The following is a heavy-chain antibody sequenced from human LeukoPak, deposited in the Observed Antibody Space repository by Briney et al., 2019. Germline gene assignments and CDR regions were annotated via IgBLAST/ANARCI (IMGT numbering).Heavy chain of an antibody. V-gene: IGHV3-48*01. Sequence: GGSLRLSCAASGFTFSNYHMNWVRQAPGKGLEWVSYIGSSRNTIYYADSVKGRFTISRDNAKNSLYLQMNSLRAEDTAVYYCAXIXYNXILTGYSMPYWGQGTLVTVSS. D-gene: IGHD3-9*01. J-gene: IGHJ4*02. CDR3: AXIXYNXILTGYSMPY. CDR1: GFTFSNYH. CDR2: IGSSRNTI.